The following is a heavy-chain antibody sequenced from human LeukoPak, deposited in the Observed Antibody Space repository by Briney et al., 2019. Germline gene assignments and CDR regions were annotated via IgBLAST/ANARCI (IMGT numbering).Heavy chain of an antibody. V-gene: IGHV3-7*01. CDR3: ARDRSSSGYYESNWFDP. J-gene: IGHJ5*02. CDR2: IKQDGSEK. Sequence: RGSLRLSCAASGFTFSSYWMSWVRQAPGEGLEWVANIKQDGSEKYYVDSVKGRFTISRDNAKNSLYLQMNSLRAEDTAVYYCARDRSSSGYYESNWFDPWGQGTLVTVSS. CDR1: GFTFSSYW. D-gene: IGHD3-22*01.